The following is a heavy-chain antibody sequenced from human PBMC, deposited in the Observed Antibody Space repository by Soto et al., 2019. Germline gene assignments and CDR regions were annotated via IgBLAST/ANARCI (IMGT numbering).Heavy chain of an antibody. J-gene: IGHJ6*02. D-gene: IGHD3-10*01. CDR1: GYSFTSYW. Sequence: RGESLKISCKGSGYSFTSYWISWVRQMPGKGLEWMGRIDPSDSYTNYSPSFQGHVTISADKSISTAYLQWSSLKASDTAMYYCASTSVLATPYGMAVWGQGTTVTVSS. V-gene: IGHV5-10-1*01. CDR2: IDPSDSYT. CDR3: ASTSVLATPYGMAV.